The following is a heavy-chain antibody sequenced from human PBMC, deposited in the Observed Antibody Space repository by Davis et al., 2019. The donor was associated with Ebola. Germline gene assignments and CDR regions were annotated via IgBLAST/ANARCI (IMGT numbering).Heavy chain of an antibody. D-gene: IGHD3/OR15-3a*01. V-gene: IGHV7-4-1*02. CDR2: INTNTENP. CDR1: GYIFTTYA. Sequence: ASVKVSCKASGYIFTTYAMNWVRQAPGQGLEWMGWINTNTENPTYAHGFTRRFVFSLDTSVSTAYLQISSLEAEDTAVYYCARSTDLGIDPWGQGTLVTVSS. J-gene: IGHJ5*02. CDR3: ARSTDLGIDP.